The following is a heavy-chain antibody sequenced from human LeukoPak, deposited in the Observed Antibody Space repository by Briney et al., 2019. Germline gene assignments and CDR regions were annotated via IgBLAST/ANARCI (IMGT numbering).Heavy chain of an antibody. Sequence: GGSLRLSCAASGFTFSSYAMHWVRQAPGQGLEWVAVISYDGSNKYYADSVKGRFTISRDNSKNTLYLQMNSLRAEDTAVYYCARGVRTGGGHYFDYWGQGTLVTVSS. CDR2: ISYDGSNK. V-gene: IGHV3-30*04. CDR1: GFTFSSYA. CDR3: ARGVRTGGGHYFDY. J-gene: IGHJ4*02. D-gene: IGHD7-27*01.